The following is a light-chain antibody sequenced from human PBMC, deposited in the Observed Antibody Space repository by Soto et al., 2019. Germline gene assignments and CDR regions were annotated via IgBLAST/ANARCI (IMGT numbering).Light chain of an antibody. CDR2: SNR. CDR3: TTWDDSLNGRV. V-gene: IGLV1-44*01. J-gene: IGLJ3*02. Sequence: QSVLTQSPSASGTPGQRVTISCSGSSSNIGSNAVNWFQHLPGTAPKLLIYSNRQRPSGVPDRFSASRSGTSASLAISGLQSDDEADYYCTTWDDSLNGRVFGGGTKVTVL. CDR1: SSNIGSNA.